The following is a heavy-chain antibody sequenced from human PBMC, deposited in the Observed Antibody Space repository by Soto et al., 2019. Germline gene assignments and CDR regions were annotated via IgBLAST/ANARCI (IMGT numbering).Heavy chain of an antibody. CDR3: ARDSAGKTDWGLRGAFDI. CDR2: MWYDGSNK. J-gene: IGHJ3*02. D-gene: IGHD7-27*01. CDR1: GFTFSDHG. V-gene: IGHV3-33*01. Sequence: QVQLVESGGGVVQPGRSQRLSCAASGFTFSDHGMHWVRQAPGKGLEWVAVMWYDGSNKYYADSVKGRFSISRDNSKNTLYLHMSSVRGEDTAVYYCARDSAGKTDWGLRGAFDIWGQGTMVTVSS.